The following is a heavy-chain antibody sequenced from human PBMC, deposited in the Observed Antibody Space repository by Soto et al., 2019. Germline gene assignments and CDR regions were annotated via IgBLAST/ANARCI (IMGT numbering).Heavy chain of an antibody. V-gene: IGHV4-30-2*01. CDR2: IYHTGTT. CDR1: GGSITSSGYS. D-gene: IGHD3-10*01. J-gene: IGHJ6*02. Sequence: PSETLSLTCAVSGGSITSSGYSWTWIRQPPGKGLEWIGYIYHTGTTYYNPSLKSRLTISLDRSKNHFSLNLTSVTAADTAAYFCARELLMLRGARGMDVWGQGTTVTVSS. CDR3: ARELLMLRGARGMDV.